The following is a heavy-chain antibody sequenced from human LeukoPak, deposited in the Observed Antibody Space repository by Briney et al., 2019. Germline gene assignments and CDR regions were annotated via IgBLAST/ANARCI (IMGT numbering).Heavy chain of an antibody. J-gene: IGHJ4*02. CDR2: ISYDGSNK. CDR1: GFIFSNYA. Sequence: GGSLRLSCAVSGFIFSNYAMHWVRQAPGKGLEWVAVISYDGSNKYYADSVRGRFTISRDNSKNTLYLQMNSLRAEDTAVYYCAKGNALDYWGQGTLVTVSS. D-gene: IGHD2-2*01. CDR3: AKGNALDY. V-gene: IGHV3-30*18.